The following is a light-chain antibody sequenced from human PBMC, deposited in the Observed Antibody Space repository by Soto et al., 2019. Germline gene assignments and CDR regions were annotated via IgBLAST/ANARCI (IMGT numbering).Light chain of an antibody. CDR3: QHYNNWPLI. Sequence: EIVMTQSPATLSVSPGERATLSCRASQTVGSNLAWYQLKPGQAPRLLIYGASTRATGIPARFSGSGSGTEFTLTISGLQSEDFAVYVCQHYNNWPLIFGGGTKVEI. J-gene: IGKJ4*01. CDR2: GAS. V-gene: IGKV3-15*01. CDR1: QTVGSN.